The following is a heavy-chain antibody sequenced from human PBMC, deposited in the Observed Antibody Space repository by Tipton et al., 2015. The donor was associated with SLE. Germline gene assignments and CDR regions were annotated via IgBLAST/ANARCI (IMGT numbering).Heavy chain of an antibody. Sequence: QLVQSGPEVKPSQTLSLTCAISGDSVSTNSAAWTWIRQSPSRGLEWLGRTYYRSKWYSDYAVSVKSRITINPDTSKNQFSLQLNSVTPEDTAVYYCARVWGTGSRGVDYWGQGTLVTVSS. CDR3: ARVWGTGSRGVDY. J-gene: IGHJ4*02. CDR1: GDSVSTNSAA. V-gene: IGHV6-1*01. D-gene: IGHD2-2*01. CDR2: TYYRSKWYS.